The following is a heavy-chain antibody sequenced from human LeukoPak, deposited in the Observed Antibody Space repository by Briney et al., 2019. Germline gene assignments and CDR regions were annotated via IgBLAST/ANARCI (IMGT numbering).Heavy chain of an antibody. D-gene: IGHD2-15*01. CDR3: ARVLVVAASPWDY. V-gene: IGHV1-2*02. CDR1: GYTFTGYY. J-gene: IGHJ4*02. Sequence: EASVKVSCKASGYTFTGYYMHWVRQAPGQGLEWMGWINPNSGGTNYAQKFQGRVTMTRDTSISTAYMELSRLRSDDTAVYYCARVLVVAASPWDYWGQGTLVTVSS. CDR2: INPNSGGT.